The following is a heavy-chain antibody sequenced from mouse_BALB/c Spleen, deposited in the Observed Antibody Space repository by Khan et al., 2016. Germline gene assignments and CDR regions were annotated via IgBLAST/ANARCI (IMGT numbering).Heavy chain of an antibody. Sequence: MQLEESGPELVKPGASVKVFCKASGYAFTSYNMYWVKQSHGKSLEWIGYIDPYNGGTSYNQKFKGKATLTVDKSSSTAYMHLNSLTSEDSAVYYCTIRRNYDGYYVEMDYWGQETSVTVSS. CDR3: TIRRNYDGYYVEMDY. D-gene: IGHD2-3*01. V-gene: IGHV1S135*01. CDR1: GYAFTSYN. CDR2: IDPYNGGT. J-gene: IGHJ4*01.